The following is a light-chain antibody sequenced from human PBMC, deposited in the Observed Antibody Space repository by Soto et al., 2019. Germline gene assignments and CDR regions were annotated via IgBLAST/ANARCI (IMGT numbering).Light chain of an antibody. CDR2: EVS. CDR1: SGDVGGYYY. Sequence: QSALTQPASVSGSPGQSITISCTGTSGDVGGYYYVSWYQQLPGKAPKLMISEVSNRPSGVSNRFSGSKSGNTASLTISGLQAEDEADYYRSSYTAGGTIFGTGTKLTVL. CDR3: SSYTAGGTI. J-gene: IGLJ1*01. V-gene: IGLV2-14*01.